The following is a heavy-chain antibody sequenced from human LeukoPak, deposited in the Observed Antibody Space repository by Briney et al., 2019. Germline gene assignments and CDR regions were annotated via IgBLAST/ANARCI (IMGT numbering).Heavy chain of an antibody. Sequence: GGSLRLSCAASGFTFDDYGMSWVRQAPGKGLEWVSGINWNGGSTGYADSVKGRFTLSRDNAKNSLYLQMNSLRAEDTALYYCARASYSGYDSDYWGQGTLVTVSA. CDR1: GFTFDDYG. CDR2: INWNGGST. CDR3: ARASYSGYDSDY. D-gene: IGHD5-12*01. J-gene: IGHJ4*02. V-gene: IGHV3-20*04.